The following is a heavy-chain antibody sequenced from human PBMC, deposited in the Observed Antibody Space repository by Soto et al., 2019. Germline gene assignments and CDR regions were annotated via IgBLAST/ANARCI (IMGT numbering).Heavy chain of an antibody. CDR3: AREGQRTYNWNYKKALVAFDI. D-gene: IGHD1-7*01. Sequence: PGGSLRLSCAASEFTFNSYAMNWVRQAPGKGLEWVSTISGSGGSTYYADSVKGRFTISRDNSKNTLYLQMNSLRSDDTAVYYCAREGQRTYNWNYKKALVAFDIWGQGTMVTVSS. CDR2: ISGSGGST. V-gene: IGHV3-23*01. J-gene: IGHJ3*02. CDR1: EFTFNSYA.